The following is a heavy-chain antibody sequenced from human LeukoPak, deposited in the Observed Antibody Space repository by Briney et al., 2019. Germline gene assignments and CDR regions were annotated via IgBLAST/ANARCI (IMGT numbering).Heavy chain of an antibody. D-gene: IGHD3-3*01. CDR1: GYTFTSCD. CDR2: MNPNSGNT. V-gene: IGHV1-8*01. Sequence: ASVKVSCKASGYTFTSCDINWVRQATGQGLEWMGWMNPNSGNTGYAQKFQGRVTMTRNTSISTAYMELSSLRSEDTAVYYCARGSKLRSITIVGVARPYYYYYMDVWGKGTTDTVSS. J-gene: IGHJ6*03. CDR3: ARGSKLRSITIVGVARPYYYYYMDV.